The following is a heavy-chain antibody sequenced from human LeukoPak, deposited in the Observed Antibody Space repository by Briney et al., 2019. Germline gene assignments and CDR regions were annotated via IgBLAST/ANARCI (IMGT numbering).Heavy chain of an antibody. J-gene: IGHJ4*02. Sequence: PGGSLRLSCAASEFTFSSYWMSWVRQAPGKGLEWVSATSASGSSTYYADSVKGRFTISRDNSKNTLYLQMNSLRAEDTAVYYCAKDMGVTGTRGYFDYWGQGTLVTVSS. CDR3: AKDMGVTGTRGYFDY. CDR1: EFTFSSYW. V-gene: IGHV3-23*01. D-gene: IGHD1-7*01. CDR2: TSASGSST.